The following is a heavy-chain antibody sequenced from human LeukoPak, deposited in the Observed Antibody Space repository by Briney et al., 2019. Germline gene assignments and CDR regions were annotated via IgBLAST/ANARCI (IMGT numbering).Heavy chain of an antibody. CDR2: ISGSGGST. Sequence: PGESLRLSCAASGFTFSSYGMTWVRQAPGKGLEWVSAISGSGGSTHYADSVKGRSTISRDNSKNTLYLQMNSLRAEDTAVYYCAKAHCSSTSCSRADNWGQGTLVTVSS. V-gene: IGHV3-23*01. D-gene: IGHD2-2*01. J-gene: IGHJ4*02. CDR1: GFTFSSYG. CDR3: AKAHCSSTSCSRADN.